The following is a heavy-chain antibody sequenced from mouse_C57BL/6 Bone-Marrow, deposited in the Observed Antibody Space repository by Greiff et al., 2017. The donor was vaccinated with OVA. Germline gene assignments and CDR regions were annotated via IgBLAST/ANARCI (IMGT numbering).Heavy chain of an antibody. CDR2: LNPGSGGT. V-gene: IGHV1-54*01. D-gene: IGHD2-4*01. CDR1: GYAFTNYL. CDR3: ARHYDYDVWFAY. Sequence: QVQLKESGAELVRPGTSVTVSCKASGYAFTNYLIEWVKQRPGQGLEWIGVLNPGSGGTNYNEKFKGKATLTADKSSSTAYMQLSSLTSEDSAVYFCARHYDYDVWFAYWGQGTLVTVSA. J-gene: IGHJ3*01.